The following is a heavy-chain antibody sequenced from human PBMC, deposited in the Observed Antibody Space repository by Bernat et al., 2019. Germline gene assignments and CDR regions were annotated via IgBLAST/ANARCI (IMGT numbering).Heavy chain of an antibody. Sequence: EVQLVESGGGLVKPGGSLRLSCAASGFTFSNAWMSWVRQAPGKGLEWVGRIKSKTDGGTTDYAAPVKGRFTISRDDSKNTLYLQMNSLKTEDTAVYYCTTVPSYYDILTDIPRWGQGTLVTVSS. J-gene: IGHJ4*02. CDR1: GFTFSNAW. D-gene: IGHD3-9*01. CDR3: TTVPSYYDILTDIPR. V-gene: IGHV3-15*01. CDR2: IKSKTDGGTT.